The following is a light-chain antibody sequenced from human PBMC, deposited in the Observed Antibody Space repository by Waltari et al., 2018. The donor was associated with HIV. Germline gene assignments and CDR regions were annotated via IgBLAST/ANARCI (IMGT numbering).Light chain of an antibody. J-gene: IGLJ3*02. V-gene: IGLV3-1*01. CDR1: KLGDTF. Sequence: SYELTQSPSVSVSPGQSASITCSGDKLGDTFVSWYHQSPGRSPMLVIYRDNKRPSGIPGRFSGSKSGNTATLTISGTQAMDEADYYCQAWDTNTVFGGGTKLTVL. CDR2: RDN. CDR3: QAWDTNTV.